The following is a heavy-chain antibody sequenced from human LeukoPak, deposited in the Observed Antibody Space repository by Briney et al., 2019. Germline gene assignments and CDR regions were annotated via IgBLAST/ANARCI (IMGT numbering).Heavy chain of an antibody. CDR3: ARRAGAYSHPYDY. D-gene: IGHD4/OR15-4a*01. Sequence: PGGSLRLSCAASGFTFSNYAMHWVRQAPGKGLEWMSVISYDGRNKYFADSVKGRFTLSRDNSKNTLYLQMNSLRAEDKAVYYCARRAGAYSHPYDYWGQGTLVTVSS. J-gene: IGHJ4*02. CDR1: GFTFSNYA. V-gene: IGHV3-30*14. CDR2: ISYDGRNK.